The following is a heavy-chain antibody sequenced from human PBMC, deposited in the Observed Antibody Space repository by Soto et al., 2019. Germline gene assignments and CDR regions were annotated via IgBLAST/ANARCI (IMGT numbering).Heavy chain of an antibody. CDR2: ISGSGGST. CDR1: GFTFSSYA. J-gene: IGHJ3*02. D-gene: IGHD3-22*01. V-gene: IGHV3-23*01. CDR3: AKDLWHYDSSGYYYAFDI. Sequence: PVGSLRLSCAASGFTFSSYAMSWVRQAPGKGLEWVSAISGSGGSTYYADSVKGRFTISRDNSKNTLYLQMNSLRAEDTAVYYCAKDLWHYDSSGYYYAFDIWGQGTMVTVS.